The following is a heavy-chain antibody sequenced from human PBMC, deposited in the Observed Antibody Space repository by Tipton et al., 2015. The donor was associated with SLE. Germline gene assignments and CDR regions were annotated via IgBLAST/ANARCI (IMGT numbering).Heavy chain of an antibody. D-gene: IGHD4-11*01. CDR3: ARYPESNYHWFGP. Sequence: TLSLTCTVSGGSISSSSYYWGWIRQPPGKGLEWIGYIYYSGSTNYNPSLKSRVTISVDTSKNQFSLKLSSVTAADTAVYYCARYPESNYHWFGPWGQGALVTVSS. V-gene: IGHV4-61*05. J-gene: IGHJ5*02. CDR2: IYYSGST. CDR1: GGSISSSSYY.